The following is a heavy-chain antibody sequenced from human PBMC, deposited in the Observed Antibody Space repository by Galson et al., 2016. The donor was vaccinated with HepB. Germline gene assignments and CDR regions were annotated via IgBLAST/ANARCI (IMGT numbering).Heavy chain of an antibody. D-gene: IGHD3-3*01. J-gene: IGHJ6*02. Sequence: SLRLSCAASGCSFKNYDMHWVRQTTGKGLEWVSTIDAAGATYYLGSVKGRVAISRENAKNSLYLQMNSLSAEDTALYYCARAYYDFVYGMDVWGQGTTVTVSS. CDR3: ARAYYDFVYGMDV. CDR2: IDAAGAT. V-gene: IGHV3-13*01. CDR1: GCSFKNYD.